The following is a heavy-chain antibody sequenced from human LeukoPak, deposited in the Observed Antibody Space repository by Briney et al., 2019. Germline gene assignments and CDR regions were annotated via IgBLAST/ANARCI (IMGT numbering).Heavy chain of an antibody. J-gene: IGHJ6*02. CDR3: ARDNPISGGAGSYYGMDV. Sequence: SETLSLTCTVSGGSVSSGSYYWCWIRQRPGKGLEWIGYIYYSGSTNYNPSLKSRVTISVDTSKNQFSLKLSSVTAADTAVYYCARDNPISGGAGSYYGMDVWGQGTTVTVSS. CDR1: GGSVSSGSYY. D-gene: IGHD2-15*01. CDR2: IYYSGST. V-gene: IGHV4-61*01.